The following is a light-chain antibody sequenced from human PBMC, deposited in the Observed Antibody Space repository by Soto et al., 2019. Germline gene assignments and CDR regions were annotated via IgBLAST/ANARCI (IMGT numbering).Light chain of an antibody. Sequence: QSSLTQPPSASRSPGQSVTIPSTGTSRDVCGYNYVSWYQQHPGKAPKLMIYEVSKRPSGVPDRFSGSKSGNTASLTVSGLQAEDEADYYCSSYAGSNNLPYVFGTGTKVTVL. J-gene: IGLJ1*01. V-gene: IGLV2-8*01. CDR1: SRDVCGYNY. CDR2: EVS. CDR3: SSYAGSNNLPYV.